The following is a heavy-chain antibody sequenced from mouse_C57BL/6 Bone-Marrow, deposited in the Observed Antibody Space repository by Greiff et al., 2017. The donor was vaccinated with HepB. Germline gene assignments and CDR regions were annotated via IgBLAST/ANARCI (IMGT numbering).Heavy chain of an antibody. J-gene: IGHJ1*03. Sequence: QVQLQQSGAELVKPGASVKLSCKASGYTFTEYTIHWVKQRSGQGLEWIGWFYPGSGSIKYNEKFKDKATLTADKSSSAVYMELSRLTSEDSAFYFCARHEERYYGSSSCFDVWGTGTTVTVSS. CDR1: GYTFTEYT. CDR2: FYPGSGSI. CDR3: ARHEERYYGSSSCFDV. D-gene: IGHD1-1*01. V-gene: IGHV1-62-2*01.